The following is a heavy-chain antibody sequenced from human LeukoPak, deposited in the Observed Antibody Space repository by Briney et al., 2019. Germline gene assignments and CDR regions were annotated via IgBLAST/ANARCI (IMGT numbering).Heavy chain of an antibody. J-gene: IGHJ6*03. CDR3: ARTETLGYYYYYMDV. Sequence: GAPVKVSCKASGGTFSSYAISWVRQAPGQGLEWMGGIIPIFGTANYAQKFQGRVTITADESTSTAYMELSSLRSEDTAVYYCARTETLGYYYYYMDVWGKGTTVTVSS. CDR2: IIPIFGTA. CDR1: GGTFSSYA. D-gene: IGHD3-16*01. V-gene: IGHV1-69*13.